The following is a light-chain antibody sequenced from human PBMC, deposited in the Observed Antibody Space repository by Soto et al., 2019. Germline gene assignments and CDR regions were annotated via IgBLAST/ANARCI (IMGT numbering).Light chain of an antibody. J-gene: IGKJ1*01. V-gene: IGKV3-20*01. Sequence: EGVLPQSPATLSLSPGDRDTFSGRALLSVSSNYLAWYQQKPGQAPRLLIYGASNRATGIPDRFSGSGSGTDFTLTIRRLEFGDSAVYYCQQYGSSPQWTFGHRNQVDIK. CDR1: LSVSSNY. CDR3: QQYGSSPQWT. CDR2: GAS.